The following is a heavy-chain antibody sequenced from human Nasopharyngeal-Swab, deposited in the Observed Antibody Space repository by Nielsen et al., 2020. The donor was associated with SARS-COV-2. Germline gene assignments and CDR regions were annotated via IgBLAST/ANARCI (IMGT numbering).Heavy chain of an antibody. Sequence: GESLKISCAASGFTFSSYAMSWVRQAPGKGLEWVSAISGSGGSTYYADSVKGRFPISRDNSKNTLYLQMNSLRAEDTAVYYCAKDLASGGSSSWTGFFYYYYGMDVWGQGTTVTVSS. D-gene: IGHD6-13*01. CDR2: ISGSGGST. CDR3: AKDLASGGSSSWTGFFYYYYGMDV. CDR1: GFTFSSYA. J-gene: IGHJ6*02. V-gene: IGHV3-23*01.